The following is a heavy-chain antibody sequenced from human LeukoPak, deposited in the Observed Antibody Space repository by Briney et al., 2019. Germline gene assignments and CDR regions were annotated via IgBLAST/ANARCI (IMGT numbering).Heavy chain of an antibody. CDR3: AAVPDYDFWSGYYTFGY. CDR1: GYTFTRYG. Sequence: ASVKVSCKASGYTFTRYGVTWVRQAPGQGLEWMGIINPSGGSTSYAQKFQGRVTMTRDTSTSTVYMELSSLRSEDTAVYYCAAVPDYDFWSGYYTFGYWGQGTLVTVSS. J-gene: IGHJ4*02. D-gene: IGHD3-3*01. CDR2: INPSGGST. V-gene: IGHV1-46*01.